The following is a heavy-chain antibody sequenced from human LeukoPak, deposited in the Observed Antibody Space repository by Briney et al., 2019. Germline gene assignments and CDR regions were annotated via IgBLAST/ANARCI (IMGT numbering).Heavy chain of an antibody. Sequence: GASVKVSCKASGGTFSNSAINWVRQAPGQGLEWMGRIIPILGIANYAQKFQGRVTITADKSTSTAYMELSSLRSEDTAVYYCARVPVAGTAYFDYWGQGTLVTVSS. CDR2: IIPILGIA. D-gene: IGHD6-19*01. J-gene: IGHJ4*02. CDR3: ARVPVAGTAYFDY. V-gene: IGHV1-69*04. CDR1: GGTFSNSA.